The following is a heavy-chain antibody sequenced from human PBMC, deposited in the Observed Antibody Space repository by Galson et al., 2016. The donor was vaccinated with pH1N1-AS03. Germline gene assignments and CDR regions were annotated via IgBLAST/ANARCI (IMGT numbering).Heavy chain of an antibody. Sequence: SVKVSCKASGYTLTEYYLHWVRQAPGQGPEWMGWINPNSGGTKYAQKFQGRVTMTRDTSISTAYMEMSNPKSDDTAVYYCARNRPIAVSGTDGFDPWGQGTLVAVSS. CDR2: INPNSGGT. CDR1: GYTLTEYY. J-gene: IGHJ5*02. D-gene: IGHD6-19*01. V-gene: IGHV1-2*02. CDR3: ARNRPIAVSGTDGFDP.